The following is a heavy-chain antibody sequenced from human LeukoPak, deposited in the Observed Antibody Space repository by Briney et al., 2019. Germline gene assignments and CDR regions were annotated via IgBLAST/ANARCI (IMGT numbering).Heavy chain of an antibody. J-gene: IGHJ3*02. CDR1: GGSISSGGYY. Sequence: SETLSLTCTVSGGSISSGGYYWSWLRQHPGKGLEWFGYIYYSGSTYYNPSLKSRVTISVDTSKNQFSLKLSSVTAADTAVYYCARDLTLYDSSGYHAFDIWGQGTMVTVSS. CDR2: IYYSGST. V-gene: IGHV4-31*03. D-gene: IGHD3-22*01. CDR3: ARDLTLYDSSGYHAFDI.